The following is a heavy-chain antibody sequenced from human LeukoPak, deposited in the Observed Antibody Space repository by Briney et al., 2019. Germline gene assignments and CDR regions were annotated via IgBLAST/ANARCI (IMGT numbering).Heavy chain of an antibody. V-gene: IGHV3-23*01. CDR1: VSGLTFNAYG. CDR3: AKERGAGHIAAAVVDYFDF. J-gene: IGHJ4*02. D-gene: IGHD6-13*01. Sequence: GGSLRLSCVVSVSGLTFNAYGLHWVRQAPGEGLEWVSGISGSAGSTYYADSVKGRFTISRDNSKNTLFLQMNSLRAEDTAVYYCAKERGAGHIAAAVVDYFDFWGQGTLVTVSS. CDR2: ISGSAGST.